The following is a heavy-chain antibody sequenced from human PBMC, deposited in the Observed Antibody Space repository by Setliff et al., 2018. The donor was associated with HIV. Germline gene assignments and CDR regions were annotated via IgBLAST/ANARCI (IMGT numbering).Heavy chain of an antibody. Sequence: PGGSLRLSCAASGFTFSSYEMNWVRQAPGKGLEWVSYISSSGSTIYYADSVKGRFTISRDNSKNTLYLQMNSLRAEDTAVYYCANRGYSGYDYSNYYYYGMDVWGQGITVTVSS. CDR2: ISSSGSTI. CDR1: GFTFSSYE. V-gene: IGHV3-48*03. D-gene: IGHD5-12*01. CDR3: ANRGYSGYDYSNYYYYGMDV. J-gene: IGHJ6*02.